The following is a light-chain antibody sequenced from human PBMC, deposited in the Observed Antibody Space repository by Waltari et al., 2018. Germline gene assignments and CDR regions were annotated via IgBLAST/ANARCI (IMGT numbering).Light chain of an antibody. CDR2: GAS. CDR1: PSVSSN. Sequence: EIVMTQSPATLSVSPGERATLSCRASPSVSSNLAWSQQKPGQAPRLLISGASTRATGIPARFSGSGSGTEFTLTISSLQSEDFAVYYCQQYNNWPRTFGQGTKVEIK. V-gene: IGKV3-15*01. J-gene: IGKJ1*01. CDR3: QQYNNWPRT.